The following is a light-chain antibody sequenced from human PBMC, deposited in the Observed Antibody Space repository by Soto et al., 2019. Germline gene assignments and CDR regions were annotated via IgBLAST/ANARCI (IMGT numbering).Light chain of an antibody. J-gene: IGKJ1*01. CDR2: GAS. CDR1: QGISSY. V-gene: IGKV1-9*01. Sequence: DLQLAQSPSFLSASVGDRVTITCRASQGISSYLAWYQQKPGKAPKLLIYGASTLQSGVPSRFSGSGSGTEFTLTISSLQPEDFATYYCQQLDSYPRTFGQGTKVEI. CDR3: QQLDSYPRT.